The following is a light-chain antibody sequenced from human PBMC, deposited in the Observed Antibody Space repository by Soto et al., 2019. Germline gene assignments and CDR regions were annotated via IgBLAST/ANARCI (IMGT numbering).Light chain of an antibody. J-gene: IGKJ5*01. CDR2: DAS. CDR3: QQYDDLLLT. V-gene: IGKV1-33*01. CDR1: QDIGNS. Sequence: DIQMPQSPSSLSASVGDRVTITCQARQDIGNSVILYQHKEGKAPDLLIYDASFLERGVPSGFSGSGSGTHFTFNISALQPEDIATYYCQQYDDLLLTFGQGTRVE.